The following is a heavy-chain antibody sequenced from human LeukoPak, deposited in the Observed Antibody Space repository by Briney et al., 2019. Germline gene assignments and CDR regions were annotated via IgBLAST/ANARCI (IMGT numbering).Heavy chain of an antibody. Sequence: SETLSLTCAVSGVSITDNGCSWVRQPPGQGLEWIGEMLHTGPTNFNPSLKSRVTISMDKSKNQLSLRLNSVTAADTAIYYCVRGGTYYLPYWGQGILVTVSS. CDR1: GVSITDNG. V-gene: IGHV4-4*02. J-gene: IGHJ4*02. CDR2: MLHTGPT. CDR3: VRGGTYYLPY. D-gene: IGHD1-26*01.